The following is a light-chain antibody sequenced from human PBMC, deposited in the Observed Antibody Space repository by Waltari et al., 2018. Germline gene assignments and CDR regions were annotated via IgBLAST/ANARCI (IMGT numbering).Light chain of an antibody. CDR1: QSVFYNSNNKNH. CDR3: QQYYTAPYS. V-gene: IGKV4-1*01. J-gene: IGKJ2*03. Sequence: DIVMTQSPDSLAVSLGERATINCKFSQSVFYNSNNKNHLAWYQQKAGQPPKLLIYWASSRESGVPDRFSGSVSGTDFTLTISSLQAEDVAVYYCQQYYTAPYSFGQGTKLEIK. CDR2: WAS.